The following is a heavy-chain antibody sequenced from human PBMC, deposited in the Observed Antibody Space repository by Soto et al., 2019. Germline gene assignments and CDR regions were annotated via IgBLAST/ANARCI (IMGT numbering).Heavy chain of an antibody. V-gene: IGHV3-7*01. J-gene: IGHJ6*02. CDR2: IKQDGSEK. CDR3: ARAPDHSSGSFDYYYYYGMDV. CDR1: GFTFSSYW. D-gene: IGHD6-19*01. Sequence: GGSLRLSCAASGFTFSSYWMSWVRQAPGKGLEWVANIKQDGSEKYYVDSVKGRFTISRDNAKNSLYLQMNSLRAEDTAVYYCARAPDHSSGSFDYYYYYGMDVWGQGTTVTVSS.